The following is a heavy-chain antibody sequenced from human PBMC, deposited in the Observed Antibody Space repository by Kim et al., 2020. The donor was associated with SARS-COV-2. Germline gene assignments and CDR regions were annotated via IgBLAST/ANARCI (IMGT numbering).Heavy chain of an antibody. Sequence: SETLSLTCAVYGGSFSGYYWSWIRQPPGKGLEWIGEINHSGSTNYNPSLKSRVTISVDTSKNQFSLKLSSVTAADTAVYYCASVVYSYGDTNNWYFDLWGRGTLVTVSS. J-gene: IGHJ2*01. D-gene: IGHD5-18*01. CDR1: GGSFSGYY. CDR3: ASVVYSYGDTNNWYFDL. V-gene: IGHV4-34*01. CDR2: INHSGST.